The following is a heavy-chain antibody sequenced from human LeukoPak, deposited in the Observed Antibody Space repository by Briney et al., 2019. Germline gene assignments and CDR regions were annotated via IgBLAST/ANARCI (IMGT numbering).Heavy chain of an antibody. CDR1: GYSISSGYY. D-gene: IGHD5-18*01. CDR2: IYRDGST. CDR3: ARDRGGYSYGYDHYYYYYMDV. Sequence: SETLSLTCSVSGYSISSGYYWVWIRHPPGKGLEWIGTIYRDGSTYYSTSLRSRVTISVDTSKNQFSLKLSSVTAADTAVYYCARDRGGYSYGYDHYYYYYMDVWGKGTTVTISS. V-gene: IGHV4-38-2*02. J-gene: IGHJ6*03.